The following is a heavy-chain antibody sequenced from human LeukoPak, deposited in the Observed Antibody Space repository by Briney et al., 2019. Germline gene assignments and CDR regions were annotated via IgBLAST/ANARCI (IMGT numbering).Heavy chain of an antibody. CDR2: INPKSGGT. CDR3: ARDRETGSYYGIDY. CDR1: GYTFTGYY. Sequence: GASVKVSCKASGYTFTGYYMHWVRQAPGQGLEWMGYINPKSGGTNYAQKFQGRVTMTRDTSINTAYMELSSLRSDDTAMYYCARDRETGSYYGIDYWGQGTLVTVSS. J-gene: IGHJ4*02. D-gene: IGHD1-26*01. V-gene: IGHV1-2*02.